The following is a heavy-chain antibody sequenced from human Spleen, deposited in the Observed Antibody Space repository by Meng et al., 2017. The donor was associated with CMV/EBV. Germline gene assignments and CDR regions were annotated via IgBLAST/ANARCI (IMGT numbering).Heavy chain of an antibody. D-gene: IGHD2-2*03. CDR2: IDQSGST. CDR3: ARAPGWISTYYYYGMDV. CDR1: GGSFSNYY. Sequence: SETLSLTCAVYGGSFSNYYWNWIRQSPGKGLEWIGQIDQSGSTNYNPSLTRRVTISVDTSKNQFSLKLSSVTAAATAVYYCARAPGWISTYYYYGMDVWGQGTTVTVSS. V-gene: IGHV4-34*01. J-gene: IGHJ6*02.